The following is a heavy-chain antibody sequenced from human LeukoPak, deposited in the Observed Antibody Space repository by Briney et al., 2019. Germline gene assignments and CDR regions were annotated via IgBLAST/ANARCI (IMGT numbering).Heavy chain of an antibody. J-gene: IGHJ5*02. CDR2: IRSKAYGGTS. D-gene: IGHD2-2*01. CDR3: ASRQYCGTTTCLDP. CDR1: GFTFGEYA. V-gene: IGHV3-49*04. Sequence: SGGSLRLSCTTSGFTFGEYALSWVRQAPGKGLEWVGFIRSKAYGGTSQCAASVKGRFTFSRDDSKSIAYLHMNSLKTEDTAVYYCASRQYCGTTTCLDPWGQGTLVIVSS.